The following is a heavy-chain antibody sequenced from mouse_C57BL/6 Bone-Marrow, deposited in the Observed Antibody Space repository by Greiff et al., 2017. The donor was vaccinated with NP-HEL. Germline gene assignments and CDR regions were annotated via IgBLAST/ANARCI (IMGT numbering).Heavy chain of an antibody. D-gene: IGHD2-1*01. CDR3: ASGAYGNYGYFDV. Sequence: QVQLQQSGAELARPGASVKLSCKASGYTFTSYGISWVKQRTGQGLEWIGEIYPRSGNTYYNEKFKGKATLTADKSSSTAYMELRSLTSEDSAVYFCASGAYGNYGYFDVWGTGTTVTVSS. J-gene: IGHJ1*03. CDR2: IYPRSGNT. V-gene: IGHV1-81*01. CDR1: GYTFTSYG.